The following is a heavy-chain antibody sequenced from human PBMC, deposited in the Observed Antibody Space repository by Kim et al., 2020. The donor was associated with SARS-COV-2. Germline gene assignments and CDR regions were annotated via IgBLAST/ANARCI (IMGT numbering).Heavy chain of an antibody. J-gene: IGHJ4*02. V-gene: IGHV1-69*13. D-gene: IGHD6-13*01. CDR3: VRDTTTRDSSSWYTLT. Sequence: SVKVSCKASGGTFSSYAISWVRQAPGQGLEWMGGIIPIFGTANYAQKFQGRVTITADESTSTAYMELSSLRSEDTAVYYCVRDTTTRDSSSWYTLTWGQGTLVTVSS. CDR2: IIPIFGTA. CDR1: GGTFSSYA.